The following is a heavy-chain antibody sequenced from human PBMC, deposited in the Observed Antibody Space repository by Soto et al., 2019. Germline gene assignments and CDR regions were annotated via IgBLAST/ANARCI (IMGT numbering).Heavy chain of an antibody. J-gene: IGHJ4*02. D-gene: IGHD5-12*01. V-gene: IGHV5-51*01. CDR3: ARLEMATITVDYFDY. CDR1: GYSFTSYW. CDR2: IYPGDSDT. Sequence: PGESLKISCKGSGYSFTSYWIGWVRQMPGKGLEWMGIIYPGDSDTRYSPSFQGQVTISADKSISTAYLQWSSLKASDTAMYYCARLEMATITVDYFDYWGQRTLVTV.